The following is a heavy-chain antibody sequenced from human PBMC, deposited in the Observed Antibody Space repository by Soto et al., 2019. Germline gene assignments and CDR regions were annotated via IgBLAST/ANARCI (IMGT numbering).Heavy chain of an antibody. V-gene: IGHV4-30-4*01. J-gene: IGHJ4*02. CDR1: GGSISTGDYY. Sequence: SETLSLTCTVSGGSISTGDYYWSWIRQPPGKGLEWIGYIYYSGSTYYNPSLESRVTISVDTSKNQFSLKLSSVTAADTAVYYCARARKYCSSTSCYYFDYWGQGTLVTVSS. CDR2: IYYSGST. CDR3: ARARKYCSSTSCYYFDY. D-gene: IGHD2-2*01.